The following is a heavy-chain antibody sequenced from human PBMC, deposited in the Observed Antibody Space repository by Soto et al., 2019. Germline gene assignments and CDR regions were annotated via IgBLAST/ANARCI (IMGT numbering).Heavy chain of an antibody. CDR3: AKDTRPGVYYSYYGMDV. V-gene: IGHV3-7*04. CDR1: GFTFSHYW. CDR2: VDQDGGET. J-gene: IGHJ6*02. D-gene: IGHD3-10*01. Sequence: DVQLVQSGGGLVQPGGSLRLSCGASGFTFSHYWMSWVRQAPGKGLEWVAFVDQDGGETHYADSVKGRFTISRDNSKNTLYLQMNTLRPEDTAVYYCAKDTRPGVYYSYYGMDVWGQGTTVTVSS.